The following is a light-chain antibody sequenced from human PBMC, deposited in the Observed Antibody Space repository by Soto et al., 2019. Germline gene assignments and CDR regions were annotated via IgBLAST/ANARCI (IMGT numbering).Light chain of an antibody. V-gene: IGLV2-14*01. J-gene: IGLJ2*01. CDR1: SSDVGGYNY. Sequence: QSVLTQPASVSGSPGQSITISCIGTSSDVGGYNYVSWYQQYPGKAPKVMIYEVTNRPSGASNRFSGSKSGNTASLTISGLQAEDEADYYCSSYTSSNTLIFGGGTKVTVL. CDR2: EVT. CDR3: SSYTSSNTLI.